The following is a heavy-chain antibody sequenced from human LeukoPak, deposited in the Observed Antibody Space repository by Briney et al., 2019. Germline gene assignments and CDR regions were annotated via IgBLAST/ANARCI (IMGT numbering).Heavy chain of an antibody. CDR3: ARAYYGSGSYKAYFDP. CDR2: ISSSGRTI. Sequence: GGSLRLSCAASGFTSSNYEMNWVRQAPGKGLEWVSYISSSGRTIYYADSVKGRFTISRDNAKNSLYLQMNSLRAEDTAVYYCARAYYGSGSYKAYFDPWGQGTLVTVSS. CDR1: GFTSSNYE. V-gene: IGHV3-48*03. D-gene: IGHD3-10*01. J-gene: IGHJ5*02.